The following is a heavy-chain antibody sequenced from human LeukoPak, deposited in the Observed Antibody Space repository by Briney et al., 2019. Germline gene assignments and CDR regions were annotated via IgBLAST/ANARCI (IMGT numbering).Heavy chain of an antibody. Sequence: SGTLSLTCAISGGSISSSNWWSWVRQPPGKGLEWIGEIYHSGSTNYNPSLKSRVTISVDTSKNQFSLKLSSVTAADTAVYYCARGAGVLAYSSSWYRRLVGYFDYWGQGTLVTVSS. CDR1: GGSISSSNW. V-gene: IGHV4-4*02. CDR3: ARGAGVLAYSSSWYRRLVGYFDY. D-gene: IGHD6-13*01. CDR2: IYHSGST. J-gene: IGHJ4*02.